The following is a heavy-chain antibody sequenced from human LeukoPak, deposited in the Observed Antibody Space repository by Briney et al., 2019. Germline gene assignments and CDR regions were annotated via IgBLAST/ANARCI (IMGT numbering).Heavy chain of an antibody. J-gene: IGHJ4*02. CDR3: AAYAGYCSSISCFS. D-gene: IGHD2-2*01. CDR2: INPNSGGT. Sequence: ASVKVSCKASGYTFTGYYMHWVRQAPGQGLEWMGRINPNSGGTNYAQKFQGRVTMTRDMSTTTAYMELRSLRSEDTAVYYCAAYAGYCSSISCFSWGQGTLVTVSS. V-gene: IGHV1-2*06. CDR1: GYTFTGYY.